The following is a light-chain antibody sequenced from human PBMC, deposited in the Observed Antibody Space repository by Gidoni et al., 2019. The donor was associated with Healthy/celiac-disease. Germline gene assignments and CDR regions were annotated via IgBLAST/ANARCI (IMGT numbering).Light chain of an antibody. CDR3: QQYGSSSIT. CDR1: QSVSSSN. J-gene: IGKJ5*01. Sequence: EIVLTQSPGTLSLSPGERATLSCRASQSVSSSNLAWYQQKPGQAPRLLIYAASSRATGIPDRCSGSGSGKDFTLTSSRLEPEDFAVYYCQQYGSSSITFGQGTRLEIK. CDR2: AAS. V-gene: IGKV3-20*01.